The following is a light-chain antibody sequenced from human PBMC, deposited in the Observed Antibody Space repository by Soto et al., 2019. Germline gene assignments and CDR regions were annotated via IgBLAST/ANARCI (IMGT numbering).Light chain of an antibody. Sequence: QSVLTQPASVSGSPGRSITISCTGTSSDVGAYKLVSWYQQHPGKAPKLIIYEDNKRPSTVSNRFSGSKSGNTASLTISGLQPEDEANYYCCSFAGSVTFVVFGGGTKLTVL. V-gene: IGLV2-23*02. CDR1: SSDVGAYKL. CDR3: CSFAGSVTFVV. CDR2: EDN. J-gene: IGLJ3*02.